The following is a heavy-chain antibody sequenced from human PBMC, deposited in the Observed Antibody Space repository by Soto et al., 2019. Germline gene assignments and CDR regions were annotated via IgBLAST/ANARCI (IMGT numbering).Heavy chain of an antibody. V-gene: IGHV3-48*02. CDR2: ISSSSSTI. CDR1: GFTFSSYS. J-gene: IGHJ1*01. CDR3: XRDSSSWYAYFQH. D-gene: IGHD6-13*01. Sequence: EVQLVESGGGLVQPGGSLRLSCAASGFTFSSYSMNWVRQAPGKGLEWVSYISSSSSTIYYADSVKGRFTISRDNAKNSLYLQMNSLRDEDTXXXXXXRDSSSWYAYFQHWGQGTLVTVSS.